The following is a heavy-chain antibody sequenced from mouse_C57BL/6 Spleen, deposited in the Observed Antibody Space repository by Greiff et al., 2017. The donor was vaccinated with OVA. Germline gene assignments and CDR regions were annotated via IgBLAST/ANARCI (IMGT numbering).Heavy chain of an antibody. CDR1: GYTFTTYP. V-gene: IGHV1-47*01. CDR2: FNPYNDDT. D-gene: IGHD2-14*01. J-gene: IGHJ1*03. CDR3: ARGTKNWYFEV. Sequence: VQLQQSGAELVKPGASVKMSCKASGYTFTTYPIAGMKQNHGKSLEWIGNFNPYNDDTKYNEKFKGKATLTVEKSSSTVYLELSRLTSDDSDVYYCARGTKNWYFEVWGTGTTVTASS.